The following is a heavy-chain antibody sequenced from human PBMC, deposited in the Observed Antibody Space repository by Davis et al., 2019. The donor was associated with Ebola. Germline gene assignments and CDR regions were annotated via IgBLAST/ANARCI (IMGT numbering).Heavy chain of an antibody. J-gene: IGHJ6*02. CDR3: ARDGGELLWFGESSRGMDV. D-gene: IGHD3-10*01. CDR2: INAGNGNT. Sequence: ASVKVSCKASGYTFTSYAMHWVRHAPGQRLEWMGWINAGNGNTKYSQKFQGRVTITRDTSASTAYMELSSLRSEDTAVYYCARDGGELLWFGESSRGMDVWGQGTTVTVSS. CDR1: GYTFTSYA. V-gene: IGHV1-3*01.